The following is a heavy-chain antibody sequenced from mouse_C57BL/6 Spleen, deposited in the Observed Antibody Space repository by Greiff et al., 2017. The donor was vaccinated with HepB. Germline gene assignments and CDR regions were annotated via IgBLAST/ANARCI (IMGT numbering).Heavy chain of an antibody. D-gene: IGHD2-1*01. CDR2: IYPSDSET. CDR1: GYTFTSYW. J-gene: IGHJ4*01. Sequence: VQLQQSGAELVRPGSSVKLSCKASGYTFTSYWMDWVKQRPGQGLEWIGNIYPSDSETHYNQKFKDKATLTVDKSSSTAYMQLSSLTSADSAVYYSARGLSYYGRGGAMNYWGQGTSVTVSS. CDR3: ARGLSYYGRGGAMNY. V-gene: IGHV1-61*01.